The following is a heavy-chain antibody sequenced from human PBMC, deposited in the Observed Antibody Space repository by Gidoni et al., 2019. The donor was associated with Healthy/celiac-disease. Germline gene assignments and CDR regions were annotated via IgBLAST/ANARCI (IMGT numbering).Heavy chain of an antibody. V-gene: IGHV3-23*01. CDR2: ISGSGGST. J-gene: IGHJ4*02. Sequence: EVQLLESGGGLVQPGASLRLSCAASGFTFSSYAMSWVRQVPGKGLEWVSAISGSGGSTYYADSVKGRFTISRDNSKNTLYLQMNSLRAEDTAVYYCAKDGHGDSDLFDYWGQGTLVTVSS. CDR3: AKDGHGDSDLFDY. CDR1: GFTFSSYA. D-gene: IGHD4-17*01.